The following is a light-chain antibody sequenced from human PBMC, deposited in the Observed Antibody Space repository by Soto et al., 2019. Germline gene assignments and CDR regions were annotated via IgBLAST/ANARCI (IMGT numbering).Light chain of an antibody. CDR2: WAS. V-gene: IGKV4-1*01. CDR3: QQYYSNSPT. Sequence: DIVMTQSPDSLAVSLGERATINCKSSQSVLYSSNNKNYLAWYQQRPGQPPKLLIHWASTRQSGVPDRFSGSGSGTDFTLTIISLQAEDVAVYYCQQYYSNSPTFGGGTKVEIK. CDR1: QSVLYSSNNKNY. J-gene: IGKJ4*01.